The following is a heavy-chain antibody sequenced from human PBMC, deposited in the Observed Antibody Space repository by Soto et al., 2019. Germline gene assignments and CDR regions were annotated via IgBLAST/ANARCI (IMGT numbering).Heavy chain of an antibody. CDR2: IIPIFGTA. CDR3: ARDYCSSTSCYPDAFDI. CDR1: GGTFSSYA. D-gene: IGHD2-2*01. Sequence: SVKVSCKASGGTFSSYAISWVRQAPGQGLEWMGGIIPIFGTANYAQKFQGRVTITADESTSTAYMELSSLRSEDTAVYYCARDYCSSTSCYPDAFDIWGQGTMVTVSS. V-gene: IGHV1-69*13. J-gene: IGHJ3*02.